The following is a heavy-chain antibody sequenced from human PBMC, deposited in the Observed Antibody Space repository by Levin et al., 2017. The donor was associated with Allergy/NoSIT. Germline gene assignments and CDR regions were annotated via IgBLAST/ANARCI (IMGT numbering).Heavy chain of an antibody. Sequence: PGGSLRLSCAASGFTFSSYAMSWVRQAPGKGLEWVSTINGGGGSTYYADSVKGRFTISRDNSKNTLYLQMNILRAEDTAVYYCAKAWGGSDWYLVFDYWGQGTLVTVSS. V-gene: IGHV3-23*01. CDR1: GFTFSSYA. CDR2: INGGGGST. J-gene: IGHJ4*02. D-gene: IGHD6-19*01. CDR3: AKAWGGSDWYLVFDY.